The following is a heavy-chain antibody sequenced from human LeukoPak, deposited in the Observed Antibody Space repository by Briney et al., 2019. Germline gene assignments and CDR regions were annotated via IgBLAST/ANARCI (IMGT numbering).Heavy chain of an antibody. CDR1: GFTFSTYT. D-gene: IGHD3-10*01. V-gene: IGHV3-64*01. J-gene: IGHJ4*02. Sequence: PWGSLILSCAASGFTFSTYTMHWARQAPGKGLEYVSGISGNGGSTYYANSVKGRFTISRDNSKNTLYLQMGSLRPEDMAVYYCARDGSGLFSNYQYFDYWGQGTLVTVSS. CDR3: ARDGSGLFSNYQYFDY. CDR2: ISGNGGST.